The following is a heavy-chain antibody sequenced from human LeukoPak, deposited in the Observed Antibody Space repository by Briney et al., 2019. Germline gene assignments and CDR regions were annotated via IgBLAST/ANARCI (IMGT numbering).Heavy chain of an antibody. V-gene: IGHV1-18*01. CDR2: ISAYNGNT. CDR1: GYTFTSYD. CDR3: ARDRLEHNWFDP. J-gene: IGHJ5*02. Sequence: ASVKVSCKASGYTFTSYDINWVRQAPGQGLEWMGWISAYNGNTNYAQKLQGRVTMTTDTSTSTAYMELRSLRSDDTAVYYCARDRLEHNWFDPWGQGTLVTVSS. D-gene: IGHD1-1*01.